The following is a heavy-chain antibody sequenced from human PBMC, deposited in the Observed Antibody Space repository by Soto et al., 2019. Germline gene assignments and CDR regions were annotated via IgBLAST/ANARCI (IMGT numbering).Heavy chain of an antibody. CDR3: ARDTNFDC. V-gene: IGHV1-2*04. CDR2: INPNSGGT. J-gene: IGHJ4*02. D-gene: IGHD1-1*01. Sequence: GASVKVSCKASGYTFTSYDINWVRQATGQGLEWMGWINPNSGGTKYAQKFQGWVTMTRDTSISTAYMELSRLRSDDTAVYSCARDTNFDCWGQGTLVTVSS. CDR1: GYTFTSYD.